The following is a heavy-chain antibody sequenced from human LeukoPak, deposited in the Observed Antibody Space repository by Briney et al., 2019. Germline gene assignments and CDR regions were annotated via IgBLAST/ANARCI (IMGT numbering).Heavy chain of an antibody. CDR3: ARQEALGSNWFDP. CDR2: IYYSGST. D-gene: IGHD1-26*01. V-gene: IGHV4-30-4*01. Sequence: SETLSLTCTVSDGSISRGDYYWSWIRQPPGQGLAWIAYIYYSGSTYYNSSLKSLVPISVDTSNNQFSLKLSSVTAADTAAYYCARQEALGSNWFDPWGQGTLVTVSS. J-gene: IGHJ5*02. CDR1: DGSISRGDYY.